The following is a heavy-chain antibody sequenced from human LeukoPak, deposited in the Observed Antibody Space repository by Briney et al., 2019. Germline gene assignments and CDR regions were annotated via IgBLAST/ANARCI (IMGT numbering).Heavy chain of an antibody. CDR1: GGSISSYY. Sequence: SSETLSLTCTVSGGSISSYYWSWIRQPPGKGLEWIGYIYYSGSTNYNPSLKSRVTISVDTSKNQFSLKLSSVTAADTAVYYCARGHYDSSGYYYLGGYYFDYWGQGTLVTVSS. CDR3: ARGHYDSSGYYYLGGYYFDY. J-gene: IGHJ4*02. CDR2: IYYSGST. V-gene: IGHV4-59*01. D-gene: IGHD3-22*01.